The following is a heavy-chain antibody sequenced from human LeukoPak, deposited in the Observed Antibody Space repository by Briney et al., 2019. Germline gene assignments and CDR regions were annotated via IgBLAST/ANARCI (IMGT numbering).Heavy chain of an antibody. J-gene: IGHJ4*02. CDR3: AKTTTGYSSGRFPGWPVDY. Sequence: GGSLRLSCAASGFTFSSYAMSWVRQAPGKGLEWVSGISGSGGSTYYADSVKGRFTISRDNSKNTVYLQMNSLRAEDTAVYYCAKTTTGYSSGRFPGWPVDYWGQGTLVTVSS. CDR1: GFTFSSYA. V-gene: IGHV3-23*01. CDR2: ISGSGGST. D-gene: IGHD6-19*01.